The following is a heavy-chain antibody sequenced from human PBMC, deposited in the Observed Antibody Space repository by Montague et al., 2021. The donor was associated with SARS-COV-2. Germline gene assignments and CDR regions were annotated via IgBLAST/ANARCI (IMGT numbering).Heavy chain of an antibody. V-gene: IGHV4-38-2*01. CDR1: GYSISSGYY. CDR2: IYHSGGT. J-gene: IGHJ4*02. Sequence: SETLSLTCSVSGYSISSGYYWGWIRQPPGKGLEWIGNIYHSGGTXYSPSLKSRVTVSVDTSKNQFSLRLSSVTAADTAVYYCARWYHGSGSYPHWGRGTLVTVSS. D-gene: IGHD3-10*01. CDR3: ARWYHGSGSYPH.